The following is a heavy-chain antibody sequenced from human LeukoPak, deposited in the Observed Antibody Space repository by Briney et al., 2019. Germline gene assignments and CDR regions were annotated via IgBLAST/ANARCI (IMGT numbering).Heavy chain of an antibody. Sequence: SETLSLTCAVYGGSFSGYYWSWIRQPPGKGLQWIGEIDHSGTTNCNPSLKSRVTMSVDTSKNQFSLKLSSVTAADTAVYYCARDNGVTTGRYFDLWGRGTLVTVSS. CDR1: GGSFSGYY. CDR2: IDHSGTT. V-gene: IGHV4-34*01. CDR3: ARDNGVTTGRYFDL. J-gene: IGHJ2*01. D-gene: IGHD4-17*01.